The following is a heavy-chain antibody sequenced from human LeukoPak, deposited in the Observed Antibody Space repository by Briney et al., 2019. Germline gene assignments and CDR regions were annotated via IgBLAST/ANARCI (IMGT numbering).Heavy chain of an antibody. CDR2: IYSGGST. D-gene: IGHD3-22*01. Sequence: PGGSLRLSCAASGFTFSSYGMSWVRQAPGKGLEWVSVIYSGGSTYYADSVKGRFTISRDNSKNTLYLQMNSLRAEDTAVYYCASGLRSSGYYYQFDYWGQGTLVTVSS. J-gene: IGHJ4*02. CDR3: ASGLRSSGYYYQFDY. V-gene: IGHV3-66*01. CDR1: GFTFSSYG.